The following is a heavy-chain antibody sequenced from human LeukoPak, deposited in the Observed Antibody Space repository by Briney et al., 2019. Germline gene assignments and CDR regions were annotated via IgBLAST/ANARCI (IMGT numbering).Heavy chain of an antibody. CDR2: ISWNSGNI. CDR1: GFIFDDYA. V-gene: IGHV3-9*01. CDR3: AKGPPLRDYGMDV. J-gene: IGHJ6*02. Sequence: GGSLRLSCAASGFIFDDYAMHWVRQPPGKGLEWVSGISWNSGNIGYAGSVKGRFTISRDNAKNSLYLQMNSLRAEDTALYYCAKGPPLRDYGMDVWGQGTTVTVSS. D-gene: IGHD2-21*02.